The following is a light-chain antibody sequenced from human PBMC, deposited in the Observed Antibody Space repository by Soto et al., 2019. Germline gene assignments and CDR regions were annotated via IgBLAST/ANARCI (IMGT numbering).Light chain of an antibody. Sequence: EIVLTQSPGTLSLSPGERATLSCRASQRVSRNLAWYQQKPGQAPRLLIYDASSRATGIPDRFSGSGSGTDFTLTISRLEPEDFAVYYCQQSGSSGTFGQGTKVDI. V-gene: IGKV3-20*01. CDR3: QQSGSSGT. CDR1: QRVSRN. CDR2: DAS. J-gene: IGKJ1*01.